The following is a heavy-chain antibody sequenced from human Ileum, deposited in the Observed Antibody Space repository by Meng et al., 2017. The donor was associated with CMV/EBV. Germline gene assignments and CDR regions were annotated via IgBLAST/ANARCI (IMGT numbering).Heavy chain of an antibody. V-gene: IGHV3-7*01. Sequence: GGSLRLSCAASGFTFSSYWMNWVRQAPGKGLEWVANIKQDGGEIYYVDSVKGRFTISRDNAKNSLYLQMNGLRAEDTAVYYCARWVVVPAAANWFDSWGQGTLVTVSS. CDR3: ARWVVVPAAANWFDS. D-gene: IGHD2-2*01. CDR1: GFTFSSYW. CDR2: IKQDGGEI. J-gene: IGHJ5*01.